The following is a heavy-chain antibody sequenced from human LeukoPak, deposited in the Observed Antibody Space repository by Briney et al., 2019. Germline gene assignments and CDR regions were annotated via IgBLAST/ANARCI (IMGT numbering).Heavy chain of an antibody. CDR1: GFTFSSYS. J-gene: IGHJ4*02. D-gene: IGHD3-10*01. CDR2: ISSSSSYI. V-gene: IGHV3-21*01. Sequence: PGGSLRLSCAASGFTFSSYSMNWVRQAPGKGLEWVSSISSSSSYIYYADSVKGRFTISRDNAKNSLYLQMSSLRVEDTAVYYCAKDGWLESGRTPFYFDSWGQGTLVTVSS. CDR3: AKDGWLESGRTPFYFDS.